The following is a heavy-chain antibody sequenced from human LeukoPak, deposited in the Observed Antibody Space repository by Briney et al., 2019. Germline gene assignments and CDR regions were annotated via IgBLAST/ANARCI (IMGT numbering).Heavy chain of an antibody. D-gene: IGHD3-9*01. CDR2: INHSGST. J-gene: IGHJ4*02. Sequence: SWIRQPPGKGLEWIGEINHSGSTNYNPSLKSRVTISVDTSKNQFSLKLSSVTAADTAVYYCARRDKDDILTGPFDYWGQGTLVTVSS. V-gene: IGHV4-34*01. CDR3: ARRDKDDILTGPFDY.